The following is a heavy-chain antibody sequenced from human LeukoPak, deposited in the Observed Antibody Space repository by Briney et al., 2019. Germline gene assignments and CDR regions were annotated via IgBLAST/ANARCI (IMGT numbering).Heavy chain of an antibody. CDR2: ISSSSSYT. Sequence: GGSLRLSCAASGFTFSDYYMSWIRQAPGKGLEWVSYISSSSSYTNYEDSVKGRFTISRDNAKNSLYLQMNSLRAEDTAVYYCARVPIVVVPAAQTYYFDYWGQGTLVTVSS. CDR1: GFTFSDYY. CDR3: ARVPIVVVPAAQTYYFDY. V-gene: IGHV3-11*06. J-gene: IGHJ4*02. D-gene: IGHD2-2*01.